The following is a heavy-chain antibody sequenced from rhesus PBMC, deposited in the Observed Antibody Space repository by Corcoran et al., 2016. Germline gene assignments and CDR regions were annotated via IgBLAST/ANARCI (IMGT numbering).Heavy chain of an antibody. J-gene: IGHJ4*01. D-gene: IGHD3-16*01. CDR3: ARDRGSYVRYYFDY. CDR2: IYGSGRSH. CDR1: GGSISRSY. Sequence: QLQLQESGPGLVKHSETLSVTCAVSGGSISRSYWSWISQTQGKGGEWIGEIYGSGRSHQYDPSLKSGVTLSVDTSKNQLSLNLSSVTAADTAVYYCARDRGSYVRYYFDYWGQGVLVTVSS. V-gene: IGHV4-169*02.